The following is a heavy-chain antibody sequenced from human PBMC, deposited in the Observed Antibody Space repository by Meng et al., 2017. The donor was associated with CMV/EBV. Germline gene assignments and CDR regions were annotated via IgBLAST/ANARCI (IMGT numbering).Heavy chain of an antibody. CDR1: GFTFSSYA. CDR2: ISGSGGST. Sequence: GESLKISCAASGFTFSSYAMGWVRQAPGKGLEWVSAISGSGGSTYYADSVKGRFTISRDNSKNTLYLQMNSLRAEDTAVYYCASFHYDMVVVGGNAFDIWGQGTMVTVSS. J-gene: IGHJ3*02. D-gene: IGHD2-2*01. CDR3: ASFHYDMVVVGGNAFDI. V-gene: IGHV3-23*01.